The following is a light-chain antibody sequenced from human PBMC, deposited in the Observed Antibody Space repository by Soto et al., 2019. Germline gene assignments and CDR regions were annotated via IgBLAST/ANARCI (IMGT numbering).Light chain of an antibody. Sequence: QSALTQPASVSGSPGQSITISCTGTSSDVGNYNLVSWYRHHPGKAPKLIIYEGTKRPSGVSTRFSGSRSGNTASLTISGLQAEDDADYHCCSYAGSTTWVFGGGTKLTVL. CDR3: CSYAGSTTWV. CDR1: SSDVGNYNL. CDR2: EGT. V-gene: IGLV2-23*01. J-gene: IGLJ3*02.